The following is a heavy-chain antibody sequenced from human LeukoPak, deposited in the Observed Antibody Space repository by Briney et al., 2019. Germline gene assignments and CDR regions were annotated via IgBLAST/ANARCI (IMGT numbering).Heavy chain of an antibody. CDR3: ASGYRSGHHY. V-gene: IGHV3-11*01. Sequence: GGSLRLSCVASGFTSSDFYMSWIRQAPGKGLEWISYISSRGDTVYYADSVKGRFTISRDNAKISLYLQMNNLRVDDTAVYFCASGYRSGHHYWGQGTLVTVSS. D-gene: IGHD5-12*01. CDR2: ISSRGDTV. J-gene: IGHJ4*02. CDR1: GFTSSDFY.